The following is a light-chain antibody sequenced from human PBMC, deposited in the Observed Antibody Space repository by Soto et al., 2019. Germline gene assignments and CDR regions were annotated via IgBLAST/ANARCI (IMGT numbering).Light chain of an antibody. Sequence: VLTQSPGTLSLSPVQRPTLSCRPSQSVSSSYLAWYQQKPGQAPRLLIYGASSRATGIPDRFSGSGSGTDFTLTISRLEPEDFAVYYCQKYGSSPEVFGQGTRLEIK. CDR3: QKYGSSPEV. J-gene: IGKJ5*01. CDR2: GAS. CDR1: QSVSSSY. V-gene: IGKV3-20*01.